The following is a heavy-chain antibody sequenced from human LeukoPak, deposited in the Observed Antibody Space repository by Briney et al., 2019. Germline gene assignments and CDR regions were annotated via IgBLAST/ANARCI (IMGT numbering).Heavy chain of an antibody. V-gene: IGHV1-2*06. CDR2: INPNSGGT. CDR3: ARGYYYDSSGYFGIFDY. CDR1: GYTFTGYY. D-gene: IGHD3-22*01. Sequence: EASVKVSCKASGYTFTGYYMHWVRQAPGQGLEWMGRINPNSGGTNYAQKFQGRVTMTGDTSISTAYMELSRLRSDDTAVYYCARGYYYDSSGYFGIFDYWGQGTLVTVSS. J-gene: IGHJ4*02.